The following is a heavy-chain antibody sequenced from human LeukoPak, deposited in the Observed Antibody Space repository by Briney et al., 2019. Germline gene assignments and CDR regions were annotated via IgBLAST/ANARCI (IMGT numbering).Heavy chain of an antibody. J-gene: IGHJ5*02. V-gene: IGHV1-69*13. CDR3: ARNRMGSGDWFDP. Sequence: ASVKVSCKASGGTFSSYAISWVRQAPGQGLEWMGGIIPIFGTANYAQKFQGRVTITADESTSTAYMELSSLRPEDTAVYYCARNRMGSGDWFDPWGQGTLVTVSS. CDR2: IIPIFGTA. CDR1: GGTFSSYA. D-gene: IGHD2-8*01.